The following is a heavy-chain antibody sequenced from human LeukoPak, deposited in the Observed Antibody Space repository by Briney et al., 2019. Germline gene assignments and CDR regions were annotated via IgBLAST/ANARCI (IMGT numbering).Heavy chain of an antibody. CDR3: ARERVVGHSAFDY. Sequence: ASVKVSCTASGYTFTDSYIHWVRQAPGQGLEWMGRIYPKSGGTTYTQKFQGRVTLTRDTSISTAYIELNRLRSDDTAVYYCARERVVGHSAFDYWGQGTLVTVSS. V-gene: IGHV1-2*06. CDR1: GYTFTDSY. CDR2: IYPKSGGT. J-gene: IGHJ4*02. D-gene: IGHD2-15*01.